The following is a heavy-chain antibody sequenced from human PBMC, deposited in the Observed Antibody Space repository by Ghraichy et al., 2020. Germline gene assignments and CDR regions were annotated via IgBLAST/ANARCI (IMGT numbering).Heavy chain of an antibody. CDR3: GRADPSTYGTGWDLLDY. V-gene: IGHV3-7*01. D-gene: IGHD6-19*01. CDR1: GFTFSTYW. J-gene: IGHJ4*02. Sequence: GGSLRLSCAASGFTFSTYWMTWVRQVSGKGPEWVANIKYDGSEKYYADSVKGRFTISRDNARNSMYLQMSSLGAEDTAVYYCGRADPSTYGTGWDLLDYWGQGTLVTVSS. CDR2: IKYDGSEK.